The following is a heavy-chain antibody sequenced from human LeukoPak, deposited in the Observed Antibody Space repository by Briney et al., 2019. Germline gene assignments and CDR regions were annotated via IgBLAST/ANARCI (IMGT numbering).Heavy chain of an antibody. CDR3: ARGGDDAIVVVPAAGSGFDP. V-gene: IGHV4-61*02. Sequence: SETLSLTCTASGGSISSGSYYWSWIRQPAGKGLEWIVRIYTSGSTNYNPSLKSRVTISVDTSKKQFSLKLSSVTAADTAVYYCARGGDDAIVVVPAAGSGFDPWGQATLVTVSS. J-gene: IGHJ5*02. CDR2: IYTSGST. CDR1: GGSISSGSYY. D-gene: IGHD2-2*01.